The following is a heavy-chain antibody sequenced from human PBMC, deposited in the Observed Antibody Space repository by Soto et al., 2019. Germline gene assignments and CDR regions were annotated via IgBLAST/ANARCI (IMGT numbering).Heavy chain of an antibody. D-gene: IGHD3-10*01. V-gene: IGHV1-69*02. CDR2: IIPILGIA. CDR1: GGTFSSYT. CDR3: ARFRGSYGMDV. Sequence: QVQLVQSGAEVKKPGSSVKVSCKASGGTFSSYTISWVRQAPGQGLEWMGRIIPILGIANYEKKFEGCVTITANKSTSTAYMELCSLRAEDTAVYYCARFRGSYGMDVWGQGPTVTVSS. J-gene: IGHJ6*02.